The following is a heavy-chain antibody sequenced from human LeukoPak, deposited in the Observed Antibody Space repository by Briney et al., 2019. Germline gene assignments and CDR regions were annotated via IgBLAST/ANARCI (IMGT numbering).Heavy chain of an antibody. CDR3: TKPDLLWVGEDV. J-gene: IGHJ6*02. Sequence: PGGSLRLSCAASGFPFSNARMSWVRQAPGKGLEWVGRIKTRNEGGTSEYAAPVKGRFTISRDDSKNTVHLQMKSLKTEDTGVYYCTKPDLLWVGEDVWGPGTTVTVSS. D-gene: IGHD2/OR15-2a*01. CDR1: GFPFSNAR. V-gene: IGHV3-15*01. CDR2: IKTRNEGGTS.